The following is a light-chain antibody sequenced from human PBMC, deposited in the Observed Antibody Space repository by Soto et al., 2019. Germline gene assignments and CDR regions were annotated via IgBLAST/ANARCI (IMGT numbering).Light chain of an antibody. CDR1: PSVTNY. CDR2: GAS. J-gene: IGKJ1*01. Sequence: IVFAQSPATLSLSPEERATLSWRASPSVTNYLAWYQQKPGQAPRLLISGASSRATGLPDRFRGSGSGTDFTLTISRLEPEDFAVYYCQQYGSSPWTFGQGTKV. CDR3: QQYGSSPWT. V-gene: IGKV3-20*01.